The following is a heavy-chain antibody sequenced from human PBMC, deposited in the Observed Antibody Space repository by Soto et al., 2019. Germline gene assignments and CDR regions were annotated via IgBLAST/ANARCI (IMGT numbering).Heavy chain of an antibody. V-gene: IGHV4-4*07. CDR3: VRDGPKTLRDWLEH. CDR1: GASISGFY. Sequence: PSETLSLTCTVSGASISGFYCSWIRKSAGKGLEWVGRIYATGTTDYNPSLKSRVMMSVDTSKKQFSLKLRSVEAADTAVYYCVRDGPKTLRDWLEHWGKGSSVTVCS. CDR2: IYATGTT. D-gene: IGHD3-16*01. J-gene: IGHJ5*02.